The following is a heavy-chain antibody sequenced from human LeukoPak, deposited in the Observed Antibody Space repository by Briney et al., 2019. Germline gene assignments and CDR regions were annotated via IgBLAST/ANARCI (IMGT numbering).Heavy chain of an antibody. Sequence: SSETLSLACTVSGGSISSGGYYWSWIRQHPGKGLVWIGYIYYSGSTYYNPSLKSRVTISVDTSKNQFSLKLSSVTAADTAVYYCARVYGGNTAGYYYYGMDVWGQGTTVTVSS. CDR2: IYYSGST. D-gene: IGHD4-23*01. V-gene: IGHV4-31*03. CDR1: GGSISSGGYY. J-gene: IGHJ6*02. CDR3: ARVYGGNTAGYYYYGMDV.